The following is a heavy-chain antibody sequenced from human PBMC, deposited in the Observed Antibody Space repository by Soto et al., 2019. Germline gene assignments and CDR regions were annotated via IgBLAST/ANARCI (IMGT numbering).Heavy chain of an antibody. J-gene: IGHJ6*03. D-gene: IGHD3-10*01. CDR1: VYTFTSYY. CDR3: AGGVVSYYRRYYYMDV. CDR2: INPSGGST. Sequence: ASVKVSCKASVYTFTSYYMHWVRQAPGQGREGMGIINPSGGSTSYAQKFQGRVTMTRDTSTSPVYMELSSLRSEDTAVYFCAGGVVSYYRRYYYMDVWGKGTTVTVSS. V-gene: IGHV1-46*01.